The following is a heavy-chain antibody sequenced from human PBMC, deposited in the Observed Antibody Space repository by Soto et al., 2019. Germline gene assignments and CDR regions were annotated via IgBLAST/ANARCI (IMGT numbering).Heavy chain of an antibody. V-gene: IGHV1-69*12. CDR3: ARDGDPGYTFWSGPLGGGRFDP. CDR2: IVPMFGTA. D-gene: IGHD3-3*01. Sequence: QVQLVQSGAEVKKPGSSVNVSCKTSGGTFGNTAVTWVRQAPGQGLEWMGGIVPMFGTANYAQKFQGRVTITADESTNTAYMDVGSLRSDDAAVYYCARDGDPGYTFWSGPLGGGRFDPWGQGTLVTVSS. J-gene: IGHJ5*02. CDR1: GGTFGNTA.